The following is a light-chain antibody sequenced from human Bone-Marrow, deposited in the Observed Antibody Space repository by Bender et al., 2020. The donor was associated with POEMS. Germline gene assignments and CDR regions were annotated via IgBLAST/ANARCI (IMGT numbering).Light chain of an antibody. V-gene: IGLV1-44*01. CDR1: SSNIGTNP. Sequence: QSVLTQPPSASGTPGQMVTISCSGSSSNIGTNPVNWYQQLPGTAPKLLIYINNQRPSVVPDRFSGSKSGTSASLAISGLQSEEEADYYCAAWEESLNGWVFGGGTKLTVL. CDR3: AAWEESLNGWV. J-gene: IGLJ3*02. CDR2: INN.